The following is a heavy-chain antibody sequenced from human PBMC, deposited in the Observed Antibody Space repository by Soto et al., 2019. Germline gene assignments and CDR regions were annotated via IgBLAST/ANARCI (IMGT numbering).Heavy chain of an antibody. CDR3: ARSVFP. CDR2: IYYSGST. J-gene: IGHJ5*02. Sequence: QVQLQESGPGLVKPSQTLSLTCTVSGGSISSGGYYWSWIRQHPGKGLEWIGYIYYSGSTYYNPSLKNPVTIAVNTSKNPFSLKLTSVAAADTAVYYCARSVFPWGQGTLVTVSS. V-gene: IGHV4-31*01. CDR1: GGSISSGGYY. D-gene: IGHD3-3*01.